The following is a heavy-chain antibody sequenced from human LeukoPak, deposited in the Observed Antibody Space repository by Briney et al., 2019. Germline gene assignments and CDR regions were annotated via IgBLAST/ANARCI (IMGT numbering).Heavy chain of an antibody. CDR1: GGSISSYY. V-gene: IGHV4-59*08. CDR2: IYYSGST. Sequence: PSETLSLTCTVSGGSISSYYWSWIRQPPGKGLEWIGYIYYSGSTNYNPSLKSRVTISVDTSKNQFSLKLSSVTAADTAVYYCAAHSSGYYYMKSYFDYWGQGTLVTVSS. CDR3: AAHSSGYYYMKSYFDY. D-gene: IGHD3-22*01. J-gene: IGHJ4*02.